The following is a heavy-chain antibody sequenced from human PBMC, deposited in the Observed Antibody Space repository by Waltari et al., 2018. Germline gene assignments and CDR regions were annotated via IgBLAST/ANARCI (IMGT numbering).Heavy chain of an antibody. V-gene: IGHV1-2*06. CDR2: INPNSGGT. CDR1: GYTFTGSY. Sequence: QVQLVPSGAEVKKPGASVKVSCKASGYTFTGSYLHRARQAPGQGLEWMGRINPNSGGTNYAQKFQGRVTMTRDTSISTAYMELSRLRSDDTAVYYCARDPSSIAARLGVYYFDYWGQGTLVTVSS. D-gene: IGHD6-6*01. CDR3: ARDPSSIAARLGVYYFDY. J-gene: IGHJ4*02.